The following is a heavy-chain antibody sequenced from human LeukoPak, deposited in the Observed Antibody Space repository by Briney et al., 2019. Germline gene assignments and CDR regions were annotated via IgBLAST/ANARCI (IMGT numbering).Heavy chain of an antibody. D-gene: IGHD3-22*01. Sequence: PGGALRLSCAASGFTFDDHTMNWVRQGPGRGLEWVSLICWDSSGTSYVDSVKGRFTISRDNSKNSLYLQMNSLRSEDSALYFCAKEQGCDDNNCDHYSYANDVWGQGTAVTVSS. J-gene: IGHJ6*02. V-gene: IGHV3-43*01. CDR1: GFTFDDHT. CDR3: AKEQGCDDNNCDHYSYANDV. CDR2: ICWDSSGT.